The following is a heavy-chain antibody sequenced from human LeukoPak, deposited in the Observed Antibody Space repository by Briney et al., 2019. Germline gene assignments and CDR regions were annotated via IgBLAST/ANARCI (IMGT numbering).Heavy chain of an antibody. V-gene: IGHV3-30*18. CDR2: ISYDGSNK. J-gene: IGHJ4*02. CDR1: GFTFSSYG. CDR3: AKDGTVRGAYDY. Sequence: TGGSLRLSCAASGFTFSSYGMHWVRQAPGKGLEWVAVISYDGSNKYYADSVKGRFTISRDNSKNTLYLQMNSLRAEDTAVYYCAKDGTVRGAYDYWGQGTLVTVSS. D-gene: IGHD3-10*01.